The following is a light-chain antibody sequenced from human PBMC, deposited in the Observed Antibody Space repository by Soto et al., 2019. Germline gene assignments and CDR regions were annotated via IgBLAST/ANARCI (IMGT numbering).Light chain of an antibody. CDR1: QGIRND. V-gene: IGKV1-6*01. CDR2: VAS. CDR3: LQHYNFPYT. J-gene: IGKJ2*01. Sequence: AIQMTQSPSSLSASVGDRVTITCRASQGIRNDLGWYQQRPGKAPKLLIYVASSLQSGVPSRFSGGGSGTDFTLTISSLQPEDFASYYCLQHYNFPYTFGQGTKLEIK.